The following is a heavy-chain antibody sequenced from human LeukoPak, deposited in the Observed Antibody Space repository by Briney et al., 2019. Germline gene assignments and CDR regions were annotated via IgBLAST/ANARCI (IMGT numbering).Heavy chain of an antibody. CDR2: VGGSNSIT. Sequence: GGSLRLSCAASGFTFSTYATSWVRQAPGKGLEWVSAVGGSNSITYYTDSVKGRFTISRDNSKNTVYLQMNSLRAEDTAVYYCAKGFWRYLDYWGQGTLVTVSS. J-gene: IGHJ4*02. CDR1: GFTFSTYA. D-gene: IGHD1-1*01. CDR3: AKGFWRYLDY. V-gene: IGHV3-23*01.